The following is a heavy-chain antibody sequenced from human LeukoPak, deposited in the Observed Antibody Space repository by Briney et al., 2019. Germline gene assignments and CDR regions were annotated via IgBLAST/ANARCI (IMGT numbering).Heavy chain of an antibody. Sequence: PGRSLRLSCAASGFTFSSYGMHWVRQAPGKGLEWVAVIWYDGSNKYYADSVKGRFTISRDNSKNTLYLQMNSLRAEDTAVYYCARVRISSGPGGYYFDYWGQGTLVTVSS. CDR3: ARVRISSGPGGYYFDY. CDR2: IWYDGSNK. V-gene: IGHV3-33*01. CDR1: GFTFSSYG. D-gene: IGHD6-19*01. J-gene: IGHJ4*02.